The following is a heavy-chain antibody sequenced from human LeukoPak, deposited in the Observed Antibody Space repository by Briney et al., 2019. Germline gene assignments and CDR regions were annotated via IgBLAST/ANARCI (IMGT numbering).Heavy chain of an antibody. J-gene: IGHJ4*02. D-gene: IGHD2-21*02. CDR2: ISAYNGNT. CDR1: GYTFTSYG. V-gene: IGHV1-18*01. CDR3: SRFYAYCGGDCYSEYYFDY. Sequence: ASVKVSCKASGYTFTSYGISWVRQAPGQGLEWMGCISAYNGNTNYAQKLHGRVTMTKDTSTSTAYMELRSMRSDDAAVYYCSRFYAYCGGDCYSEYYFDYWGQGTLVTVSS.